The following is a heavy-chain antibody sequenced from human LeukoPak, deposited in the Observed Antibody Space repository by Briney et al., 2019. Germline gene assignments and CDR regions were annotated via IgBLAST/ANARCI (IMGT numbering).Heavy chain of an antibody. Sequence: NPSETLSLTCAVYGGSFSGYYWSWIRQPPGKGLEWIGEINHSGSTNYNPSLKSRVTISVDTSKNQFSLKLSSVTAADTAVYYCARTSSWYFAYFQHWGQGTLVTVSS. J-gene: IGHJ1*01. V-gene: IGHV4-34*01. D-gene: IGHD6-13*01. CDR3: ARTSSWYFAYFQH. CDR2: INHSGST. CDR1: GGSFSGYY.